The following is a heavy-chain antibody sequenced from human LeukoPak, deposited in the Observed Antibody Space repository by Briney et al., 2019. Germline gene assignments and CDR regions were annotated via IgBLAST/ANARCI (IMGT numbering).Heavy chain of an antibody. J-gene: IGHJ4*02. CDR2: INWKGGST. V-gene: IGHV3-20*04. D-gene: IGHD3-22*01. Sequence: VGSLTLSCAASGFTFDDYGMSWVGQAPGKGLEWVSGINWKGGSTCYADSVKGRFTISRDNAKNSLYLQMNSLRAEGTALYYCARAPYYYDSSGYSPSDYWGQGTLDTVSS. CDR1: GFTFDDYG. CDR3: ARAPYYYDSSGYSPSDY.